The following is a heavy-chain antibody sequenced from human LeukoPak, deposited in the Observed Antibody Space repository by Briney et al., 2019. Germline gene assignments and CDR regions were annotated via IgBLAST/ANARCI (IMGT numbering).Heavy chain of an antibody. CDR2: ISAVGGST. J-gene: IGHJ4*02. CDR1: GFTFSSYG. V-gene: IGHV3-23*01. Sequence: PGGSLRLSCAASGFTFSSYGMNWVRQAPGKGLEWVSAISAVGGSTYYGDSVKGRFTISRDNPKSTLYLQMNSLRAEDTAVYYCAKGRRKMGPFDSWGQGTLVTVSS. CDR3: AKGRRKMGPFDS. D-gene: IGHD2-8*01.